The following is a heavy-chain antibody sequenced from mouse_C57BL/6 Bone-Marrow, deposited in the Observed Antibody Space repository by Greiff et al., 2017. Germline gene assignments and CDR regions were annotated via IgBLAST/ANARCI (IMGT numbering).Heavy chain of an antibody. V-gene: IGHV1-53*01. CDR3: ARWGTAQATYFDY. Sequence: QVQLQQPGTELVKPGASVKLSCKASGYTFTSYWMHWVKQRPGQGLEWIGNINPSNGGTNYNEKFKSKATLTVDKSSSTAYMQLSSLTSEDAAVYYCARWGTAQATYFDYWGQGTTLTVSS. CDR1: GYTFTSYW. J-gene: IGHJ2*01. CDR2: INPSNGGT. D-gene: IGHD3-2*02.